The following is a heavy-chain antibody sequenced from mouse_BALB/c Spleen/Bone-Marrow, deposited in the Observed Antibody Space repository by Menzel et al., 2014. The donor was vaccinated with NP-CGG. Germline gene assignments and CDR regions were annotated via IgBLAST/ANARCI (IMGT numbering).Heavy chain of an antibody. J-gene: IGHJ3*01. Sequence: EVKVEESGGGLVQPGGSLKLSCAASGFDFSRYWMSWVRQAPGKGLEWIGEINPDSSTINYTPSLRDKFIISRDNAKNTLYLQMSEVRSEDTALYYCARLGYYGGFAYWGQGTLVTVSA. CDR2: INPDSSTI. V-gene: IGHV4-1*02. CDR3: ARLGYYGGFAY. D-gene: IGHD2-3*01. CDR1: GFDFSRYW.